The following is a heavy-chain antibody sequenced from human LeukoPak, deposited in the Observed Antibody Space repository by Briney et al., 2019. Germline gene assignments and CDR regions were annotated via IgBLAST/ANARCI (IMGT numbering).Heavy chain of an antibody. D-gene: IGHD3-10*01. CDR2: IKQDGSEK. J-gene: IGHJ5*02. V-gene: IGHV3-7*03. Sequence: GGSLRLSCAASGLTFSNYWMSWVRQAPGNGLEWVANIKQDGSEKYYVGSVKGRFTISRDNAKNSLYLQMNSLRVEDTAVYYCARGCGSENYFFHNWFDPWGQGTLVSVSS. CDR3: ARGCGSENYFFHNWFDP. CDR1: GLTFSNYW.